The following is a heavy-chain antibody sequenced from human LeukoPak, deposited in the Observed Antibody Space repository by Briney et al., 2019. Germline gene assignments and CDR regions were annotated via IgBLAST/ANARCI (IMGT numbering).Heavy chain of an antibody. Sequence: GGSLRLSCAASGFTFDDYGMSWLRQAPGKGLEWVSGINWNGGSTGYADSVKGRFTISRDNAKNSLYLQMNSLRAEDTAVYYCARFYGDYNAEYFQHWGQGTLVTVSS. V-gene: IGHV3-20*04. CDR1: GFTFDDYG. CDR3: ARFYGDYNAEYFQH. J-gene: IGHJ1*01. D-gene: IGHD4-17*01. CDR2: INWNGGST.